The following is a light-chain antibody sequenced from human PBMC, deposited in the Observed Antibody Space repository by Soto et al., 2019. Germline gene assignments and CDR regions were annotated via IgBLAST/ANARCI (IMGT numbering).Light chain of an antibody. Sequence: EIVLTQSPATLSLSPGERDTLSCRASQSVNTYLAWYQQKPGQPPRLLIYDASTRATGIPARFSGSGSGTDFTLTISGLEPEDFVVYSCQQRSNSITFGQGTRLEIK. CDR3: QQRSNSIT. CDR2: DAS. CDR1: QSVNTY. V-gene: IGKV3-11*01. J-gene: IGKJ5*01.